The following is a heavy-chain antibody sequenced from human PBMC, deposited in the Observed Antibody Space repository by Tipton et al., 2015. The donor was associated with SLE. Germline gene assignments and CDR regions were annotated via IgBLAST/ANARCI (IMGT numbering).Heavy chain of an antibody. D-gene: IGHD6-19*01. J-gene: IGHJ3*02. Sequence: TLSLTCTVSGGSISGYYWSWIRQPPGKGLEWIAYISYSGDTKYNPSLKSRVTISVDTSKNQFSLKLSSVTAADTAVYYCARKAVAGHYDAFDIWGQGTMVTVSS. CDR1: GGSISGYY. CDR2: ISYSGDT. V-gene: IGHV4-59*01. CDR3: ARKAVAGHYDAFDI.